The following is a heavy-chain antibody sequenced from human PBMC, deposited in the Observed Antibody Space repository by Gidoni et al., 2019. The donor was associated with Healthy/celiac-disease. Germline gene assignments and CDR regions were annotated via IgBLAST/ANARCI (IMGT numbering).Heavy chain of an antibody. D-gene: IGHD1-1*01. J-gene: IGHJ5*02. CDR2: ISAYNGNT. Sequence: GQGLEWMGWISAYNGNTNYAQKLQGRVTMTTDTSTSTAYMELRSLRSDDTAVYYCARTFDWNNNWFDPWGQGTLVTVSS. CDR3: ARTFDWNNNWFDP. V-gene: IGHV1-18*01.